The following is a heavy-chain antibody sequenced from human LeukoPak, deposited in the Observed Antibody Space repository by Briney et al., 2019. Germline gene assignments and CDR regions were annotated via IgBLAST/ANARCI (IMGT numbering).Heavy chain of an antibody. V-gene: IGHV1-69*13. CDR2: VIPILGTA. CDR3: ARDEGTDGYNLY. J-gene: IGHJ4*02. Sequence: ASVKVSCKASGGTFSSYAISWVRQAPGQGLEWMGGVIPILGTANYAQNFQGRVTITADESTSTAYMELSSLRSEDTAVYYCARDEGTDGYNLYWGQGTLATVSS. D-gene: IGHD5-24*01. CDR1: GGTFSSYA.